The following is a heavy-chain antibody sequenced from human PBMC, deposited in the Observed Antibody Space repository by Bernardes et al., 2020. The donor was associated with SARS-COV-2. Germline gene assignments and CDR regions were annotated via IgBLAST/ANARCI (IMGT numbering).Heavy chain of an antibody. V-gene: IGHV1-2*02. CDR3: AIPPTNYDRYGMDV. J-gene: IGHJ6*02. CDR2: INPNSGGT. D-gene: IGHD3-22*01. CDR1: GYPFTGYY. Sequence: ASEKVSCKASGYPFTGYYMHWVRQAPGQGLEWMGWINPNSGGTNYAQKFQGRVTMTRDTSISTAHMELSRLRSDDTAVYYCAIPPTNYDRYGMDVWGQGTTVTVSS.